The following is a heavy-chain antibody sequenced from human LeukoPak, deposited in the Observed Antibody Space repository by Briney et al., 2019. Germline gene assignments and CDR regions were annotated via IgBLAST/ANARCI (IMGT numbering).Heavy chain of an antibody. CDR2: IRSKAYGGTT. V-gene: IGHV3-49*03. D-gene: IGHD3-9*01. J-gene: IGHJ3*02. CDR3: TRVWGPYYDILTGHGAFDI. Sequence: PGRSLTLSCTASGFTFGDYAMSWFRQAPGKGLEWVGFIRSKAYGGTTEYAASVKGRFTISRDDSKSIAYLQMNSLKTEDTAVYYCTRVWGPYYDILTGHGAFDIWGQGTMVTVSS. CDR1: GFTFGDYA.